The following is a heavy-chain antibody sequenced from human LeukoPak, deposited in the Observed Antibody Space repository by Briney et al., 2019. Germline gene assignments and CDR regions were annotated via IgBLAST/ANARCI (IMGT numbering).Heavy chain of an antibody. V-gene: IGHV3-23*01. CDR3: AKRGGLPPLDYYYYYMDV. D-gene: IGHD2-21*02. Sequence: GRSLRLSCAVSGFTFSSFAMSWVRQAPGKGLGWVSAISGRGGNTYYEASVKGRFTLSRDNCMNTMYLQMTSLRAEDTAVYYCAKRGGLPPLDYYYYYMDVWGKGTTVTVSS. CDR1: GFTFSSFA. J-gene: IGHJ6*03. CDR2: ISGRGGNT.